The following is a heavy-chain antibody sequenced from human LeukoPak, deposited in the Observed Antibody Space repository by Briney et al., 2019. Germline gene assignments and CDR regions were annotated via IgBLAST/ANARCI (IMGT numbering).Heavy chain of an antibody. Sequence: GESLKISCKGSGYTYNSYWIGWVRQMPGKGLEWIGIIYPIESKTKYSQSFEGQVTISADKSINTAYLQWTCLKASDTAMYFCATRDGYNLLSWGQGTLVTVSS. CDR3: ATRDGYNLLS. V-gene: IGHV5-51*01. CDR2: IYPIESKT. J-gene: IGHJ4*02. CDR1: GYTYNSYW. D-gene: IGHD5-24*01.